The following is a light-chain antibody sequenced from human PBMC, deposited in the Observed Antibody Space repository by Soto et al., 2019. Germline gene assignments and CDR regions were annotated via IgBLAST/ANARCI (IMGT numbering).Light chain of an antibody. Sequence: ELGLTQSPSTLSLSPGDRAILSCRASQRVAISNLAWYQQRPGQAPRLLIFGASNRATGIADRFSGSGSGTDFTLTISSLQSEDFGVYYCQQYNNWPRATFGGGTKVDTK. CDR1: QRVAISN. CDR3: QQYNNWPRAT. CDR2: GAS. J-gene: IGKJ4*01. V-gene: IGKV3D-15*01.